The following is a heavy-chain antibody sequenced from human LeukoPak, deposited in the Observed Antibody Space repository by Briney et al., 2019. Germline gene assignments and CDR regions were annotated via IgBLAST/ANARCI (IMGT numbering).Heavy chain of an antibody. CDR2: INQDVSRI. D-gene: IGHD2-8*01. V-gene: IGHV3-7*01. Sequence: GRSLRLSCAGSGFSFSRYWMAWVRQAPGKGLEWVASINQDVSRIHYVDSVKGRFTISRDNAKNSLFLQMNSLRVEDTAVYYCARLKDDVTKFAYWGQGTLVTVSS. J-gene: IGHJ4*02. CDR3: ARLKDDVTKFAY. CDR1: GFSFSRYW.